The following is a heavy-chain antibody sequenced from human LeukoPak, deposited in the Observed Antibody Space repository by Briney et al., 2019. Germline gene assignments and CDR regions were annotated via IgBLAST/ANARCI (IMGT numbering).Heavy chain of an antibody. D-gene: IGHD6-13*01. Sequence: GGSLRLSCAASGFTFSSYSMNWVRQAPGKGLEWVSSISSSSSYIYYADSVKGRFTISRDNAKNSRYLQMNSLRAEDTAVYYCAKLPRRYSSRGDWFDPWGQGTLVTVSS. CDR1: GFTFSSYS. CDR2: ISSSSSYI. CDR3: AKLPRRYSSRGDWFDP. J-gene: IGHJ5*02. V-gene: IGHV3-21*01.